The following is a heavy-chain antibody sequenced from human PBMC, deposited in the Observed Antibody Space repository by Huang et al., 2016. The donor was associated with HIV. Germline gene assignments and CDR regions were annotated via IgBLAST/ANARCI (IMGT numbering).Heavy chain of an antibody. Sequence: EVQLLESGGGLVRPGGSLRLSCAASGVTFSRYAMSWVRQAPGKGLDWVSVISSNGETSDYTDAVKGRFTISRDNSKNTVSMQMHSLRVEDTAVYYCAKGRATILDRLDSWGQGTLVTVSS. J-gene: IGHJ4*02. D-gene: IGHD3-3*01. CDR2: ISSNGETS. CDR1: GVTFSRYA. V-gene: IGHV3-23*01. CDR3: AKGRATILDRLDS.